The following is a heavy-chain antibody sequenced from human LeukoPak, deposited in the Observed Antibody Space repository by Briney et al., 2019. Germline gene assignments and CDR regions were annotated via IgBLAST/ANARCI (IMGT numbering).Heavy chain of an antibody. CDR3: ARATVTAYADYFDY. CDR2: ISSNSGYT. CDR1: GYTFTSYG. J-gene: IGHJ4*02. V-gene: IGHV1-18*01. Sequence: ASVKVSCRASGYTFTSYGISWVRQAPGQGLEWMGWISSNSGYTKYAQKFQGRVTMTTDTSTSTAYMDLRSLRSDDTAVFYCARATVTAYADYFDYWGQGTLVTVSS. D-gene: IGHD4-17*01.